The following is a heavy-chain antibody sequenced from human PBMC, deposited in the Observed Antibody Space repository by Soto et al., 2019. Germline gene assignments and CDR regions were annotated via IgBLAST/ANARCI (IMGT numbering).Heavy chain of an antibody. CDR1: GFTFDDYT. Sequence: EVQLVESGGVVVQPGGSLRLSCAASGFTFDDYTMHWVRQAPGKGLEWVSLISWDGGSTYYADSVKGRFTISRDNSKNSLYLQMNSLRTEDTALYYCAKDLGYDLSRYGMDVWCQGTTVTVSS. CDR3: AKDLGYDLSRYGMDV. D-gene: IGHD3-3*01. J-gene: IGHJ6*02. CDR2: ISWDGGST. V-gene: IGHV3-43*01.